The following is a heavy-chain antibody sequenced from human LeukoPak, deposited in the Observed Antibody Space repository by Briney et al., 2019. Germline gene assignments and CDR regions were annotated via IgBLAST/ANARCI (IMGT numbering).Heavy chain of an antibody. D-gene: IGHD2-2*01. V-gene: IGHV1-46*01. Sequence: GASVKVSCKASGYTFTSYGISWVRQAPGQGLEWMGIINPSGGSTSYAQKFQGRVTMTRDTSTSTVYMELSSLRSEDTAVYYCATDCSSTSCYVGSYYYYGMDVWGQGTTVTVSS. J-gene: IGHJ6*02. CDR3: ATDCSSTSCYVGSYYYYGMDV. CDR2: INPSGGST. CDR1: GYTFTSYG.